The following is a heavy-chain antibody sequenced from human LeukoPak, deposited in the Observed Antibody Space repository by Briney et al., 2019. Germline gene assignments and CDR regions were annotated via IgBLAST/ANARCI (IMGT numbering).Heavy chain of an antibody. Sequence: PGGSLRLSCAASGFTFSNYAMNWVRQAPGEVLELGSAINGRGDTTYYADSVKGRFTISRHNSKNTLYLQMNSLRAEDTAVYFCARGPIVMAAHCYMDVWGKGTTVTVS. CDR2: INGRGDTT. CDR1: GFTFSNYA. D-gene: IGHD3-16*01. J-gene: IGHJ6*03. CDR3: ARGPIVMAAHCYMDV. V-gene: IGHV3-23*01.